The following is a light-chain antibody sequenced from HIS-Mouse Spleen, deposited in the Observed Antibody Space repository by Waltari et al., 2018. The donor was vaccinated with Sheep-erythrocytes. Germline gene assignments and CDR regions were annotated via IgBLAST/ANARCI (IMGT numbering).Light chain of an antibody. Sequence: SYELTQPPSVSVSPGQTARITCSGDALPKQYAYWYQQKPGQAPVLVIYKDSERPSGIPERFSGSSSGTTVTLTISGVQAEDEADYYCQLADSSGTYVFGTGTK. V-gene: IGLV3-25*03. CDR1: ALPKQY. J-gene: IGLJ1*01. CDR3: QLADSSGTYV. CDR2: KDS.